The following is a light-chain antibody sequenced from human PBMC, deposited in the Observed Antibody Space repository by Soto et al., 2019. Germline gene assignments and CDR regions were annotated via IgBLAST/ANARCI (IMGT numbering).Light chain of an antibody. V-gene: IGKV1-33*01. CDR2: EAS. Sequence: DIQMTQSPSSLSASVGDRVIITCQASQDMSNYLNWFQQNLGKAPNLLIYEASTLEEGLPSRFSGSGSGTHFTLTISRLQPEDVATYLCQHFDEPNLTFGGGTKVEIK. CDR3: QHFDEPNLT. J-gene: IGKJ4*01. CDR1: QDMSNY.